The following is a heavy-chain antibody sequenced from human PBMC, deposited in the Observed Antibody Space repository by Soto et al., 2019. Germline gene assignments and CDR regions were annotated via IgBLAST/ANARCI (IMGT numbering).Heavy chain of an antibody. D-gene: IGHD2-15*01. CDR3: ARAGSYCSGGSCSFAY. CDR1: GYTFSGHF. J-gene: IGHJ4*02. Sequence: QVQLVQSGADLKKPGASVKVSCKTSGYTFSGHFLQWVRQAPGAGPEWMGWINPNTGNTKYGQKFEGRVTMTRDMSSSTAYMELTRLTVDDTAVYFCARAGSYCSGGSCSFAYWGQGSLVTVSS. V-gene: IGHV1-2*02. CDR2: INPNTGNT.